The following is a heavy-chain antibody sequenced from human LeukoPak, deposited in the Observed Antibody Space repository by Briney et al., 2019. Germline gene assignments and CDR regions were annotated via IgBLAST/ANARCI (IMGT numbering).Heavy chain of an antibody. CDR2: IIPIFGTA. J-gene: IGHJ3*02. D-gene: IGHD4-11*01. Sequence: ASVKVSCKASGYTFTSFGISWVRQASGQGLEWMGGIIPIFGTANYAQKFQGRVTITADESTSTAYMELSSLRSEDTAVYYCASPRGGMTTKDAFDIWGQGTMVTVSS. CDR3: ASPRGGMTTKDAFDI. V-gene: IGHV1-69*13. CDR1: GYTFTSFG.